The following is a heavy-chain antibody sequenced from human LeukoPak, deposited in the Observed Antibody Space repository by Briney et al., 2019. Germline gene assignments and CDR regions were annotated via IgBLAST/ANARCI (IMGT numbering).Heavy chain of an antibody. CDR2: ISGSGGST. CDR1: GFTFSSYA. D-gene: IGHD6-6*01. V-gene: IGHV3-23*01. Sequence: GGSLRLSCAASGFTFSSYAMSWVRQAPGKGLEWVSAISGSGGSTYYADSVKGRFTISRDNSKNTLYLQMNSLRAEDTAVYYCAKDLFEYSSSSAFDYWGQGTLVNVSS. J-gene: IGHJ4*02. CDR3: AKDLFEYSSSSAFDY.